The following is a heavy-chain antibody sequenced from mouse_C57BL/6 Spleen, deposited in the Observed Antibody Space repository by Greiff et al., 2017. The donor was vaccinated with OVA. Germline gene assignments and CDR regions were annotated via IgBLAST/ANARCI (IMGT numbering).Heavy chain of an antibody. J-gene: IGHJ4*01. CDR2: IRNKANGYTT. CDR3: ARYGNYAMDY. Sequence: EVKLMDSGGGLVQPGGSLSLSCAASGFTFTDYYMSWVRQPPGKALEWLGFIRNKANGYTTEYSASVKDRFTISRDNSKSILYLQMNALRAEDSATYYFARYGNYAMDYWGQGTSVTVSS. V-gene: IGHV7-3*01. CDR1: GFTFTDYY.